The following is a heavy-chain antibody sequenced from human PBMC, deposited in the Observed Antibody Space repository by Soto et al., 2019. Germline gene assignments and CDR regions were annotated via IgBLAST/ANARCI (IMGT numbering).Heavy chain of an antibody. V-gene: IGHV1-69*13. Sequence: SVKVSCKASGGTFSSYAISWVRQAPGQGLEWMGGIIPIFGTANYAQKFQGRVTITADESTSTAYMELSSLRSEDTAVYYCARDLSKEKWIPLWSLGNWFDPWGQGTLVTGSS. CDR3: ARDLSKEKWIPLWSLGNWFDP. D-gene: IGHD5-18*01. J-gene: IGHJ5*02. CDR2: IIPIFGTA. CDR1: GGTFSSYA.